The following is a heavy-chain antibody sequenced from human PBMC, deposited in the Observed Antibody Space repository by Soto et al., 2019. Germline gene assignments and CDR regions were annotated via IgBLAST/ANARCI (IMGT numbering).Heavy chain of an antibody. CDR2: IKQDGSEK. J-gene: IGHJ4*02. CDR1: GFTFSSYW. CDR3: ARARADYYDSSGYPHGY. V-gene: IGHV3-7*01. D-gene: IGHD3-22*01. Sequence: EVQLVESGGGLVQPGGSLRLSCAASGFTFSSYWMSWVRQAPGKGLEWVANIKQDGSEKYYVESVKGRFTISRDNAKNSLYLKMTSLRDEDTAVYYCARARADYYDSSGYPHGYWGQGTLVTVSS.